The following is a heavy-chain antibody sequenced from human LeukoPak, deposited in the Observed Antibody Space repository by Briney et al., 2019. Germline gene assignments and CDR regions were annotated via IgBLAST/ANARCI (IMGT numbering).Heavy chain of an antibody. CDR2: MNPNSGNT. V-gene: IGHV1-8*01. J-gene: IGHJ5*02. Sequence: GASVKVSCKASGYTFTSYDINWVRQATGQGLEWMGWMNPNSGNTGYAQKFQGRVTMTRNTSISTAYMELSSLRSDDTAVYYCARPYCSGTSCYKSRAWWFDPWGQGTLVTVSS. CDR1: GYTFTSYD. CDR3: ARPYCSGTSCYKSRAWWFDP. D-gene: IGHD2-2*02.